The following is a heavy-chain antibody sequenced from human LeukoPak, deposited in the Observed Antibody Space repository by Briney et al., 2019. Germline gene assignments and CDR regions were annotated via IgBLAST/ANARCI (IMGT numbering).Heavy chain of an antibody. V-gene: IGHV3-21*01. Sequence: GGSLRLSCAASGFTFSSYSMNWVRQAPGKGLEWASSISSSSSYIYYADSVKGRFTISRDNAKNSLYLQMNSLRAEDTAVYYCARPGHDSSGYYPFDYWGQGTLVTVSS. J-gene: IGHJ4*02. CDR3: ARPGHDSSGYYPFDY. CDR2: ISSSSSYI. D-gene: IGHD3-22*01. CDR1: GFTFSSYS.